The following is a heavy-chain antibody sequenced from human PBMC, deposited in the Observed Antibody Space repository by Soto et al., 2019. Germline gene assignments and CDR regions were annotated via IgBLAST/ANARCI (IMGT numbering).Heavy chain of an antibody. CDR3: ASWAGYSS. J-gene: IGHJ4*02. D-gene: IGHD3-9*01. V-gene: IGHV1-8*01. CDR1: GYTFTSYD. Sequence: QVQLVQSGAEVKKPGASVKVSCKASGYTFTSYDVNWLRQATGQGLEWMGWMNPNSGNTGSAQRFQGRVTLTGNTSITTAYVEFGSLISEDTAVYYCASWAGYSSWGQGTLVTVSS. CDR2: MNPNSGNT.